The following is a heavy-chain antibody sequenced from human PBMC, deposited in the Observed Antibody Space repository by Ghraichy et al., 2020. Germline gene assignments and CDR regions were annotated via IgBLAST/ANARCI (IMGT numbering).Heavy chain of an antibody. CDR3: ARVPPDFSYYYGMDV. CDR1: GFTFSDYY. J-gene: IGHJ6*02. Sequence: GGSLRLSCAASGFTFSDYYMSWIRQAPGKGLEWDSYISSSSSYTNYADSVKGRFTISRDNAKNSLYLQMNSLRAEDTAVYYCARVPPDFSYYYGMDVWGQGTPVPATS. CDR2: ISSSSSYT. V-gene: IGHV3-11*06.